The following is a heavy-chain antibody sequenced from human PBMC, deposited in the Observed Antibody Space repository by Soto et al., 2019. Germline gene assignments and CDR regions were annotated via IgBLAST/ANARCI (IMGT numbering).Heavy chain of an antibody. V-gene: IGHV3-30-3*01. D-gene: IGHD1-26*01. Sequence: QVQLVESGGGVVQPGRSLRLSCAASGFTFSSYAMHWVRHAPGKGLEWVAVISYDGSNKYYADSLKGRFTISRDNSKNTLYLQMNSLRAEDTAVYYCASKGDVDYWGQGTLVTVSS. CDR3: ASKGDVDY. CDR1: GFTFSSYA. J-gene: IGHJ4*02. CDR2: ISYDGSNK.